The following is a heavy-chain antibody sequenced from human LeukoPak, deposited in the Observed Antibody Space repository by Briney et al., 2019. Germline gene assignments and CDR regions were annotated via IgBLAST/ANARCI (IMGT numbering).Heavy chain of an antibody. J-gene: IGHJ3*02. CDR2: IYYNGRT. CDR3: ARLLDYDSSGNPDTFDM. V-gene: IGHV4-59*07. D-gene: IGHD3-22*01. CDR1: GGSLSSHY. Sequence: PSDTLSLTCTVSGGSLSSHYWSWLRQPPGKGLEWVGSIYYNGRTRYNPSLQSRVTILAYTSRNDLSLKLPSMTAADTAVYYCARLLDYDSSGNPDTFDMWGQGIMVTVSS.